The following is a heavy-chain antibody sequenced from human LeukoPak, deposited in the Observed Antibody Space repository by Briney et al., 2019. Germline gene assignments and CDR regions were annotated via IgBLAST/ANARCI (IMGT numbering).Heavy chain of an antibody. CDR3: ARGGYSYGNFDY. V-gene: IGHV3-7*03. CDR1: GFTFSSCW. J-gene: IGHJ4*02. Sequence: PGGSLRLSCAASGFTFSSCWMTWVRQAPGKGLEWVANIKQDGSERYYADSVKGRFTISRDNAKNSPYLEMNSLRVEDTAVYHCARGGYSYGNFDYWGQGTLVTVSS. CDR2: IKQDGSER. D-gene: IGHD5-18*01.